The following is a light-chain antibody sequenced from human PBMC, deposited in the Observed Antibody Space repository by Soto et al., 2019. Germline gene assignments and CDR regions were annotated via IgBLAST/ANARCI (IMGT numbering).Light chain of an antibody. Sequence: IPMAPSLSSLSASVGDRCTITCRASQTISNYLNWYQQKPGKAPYLLIYAASSLQSGVPSRFSGSSSGTDFTLTITSLQPEDFATYYCQQTYSTPITFGQGARLEVK. CDR2: AAS. V-gene: IGKV1-39*01. J-gene: IGKJ5*01. CDR3: QQTYSTPIT. CDR1: QTISNY.